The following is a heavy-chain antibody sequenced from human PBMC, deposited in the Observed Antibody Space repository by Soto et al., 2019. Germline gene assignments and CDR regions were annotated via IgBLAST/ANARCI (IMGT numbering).Heavy chain of an antibody. CDR2: IIPIFGTA. D-gene: IGHD6-13*01. Sequence: QVQLVQSGAEVKKPGSSVKVSCKASGGTFSSYAISWVRQAPGQGLEWMGGIIPIFGTANYEQKFQGSVTITADEATSRAYMELSSLRSEDTAVYYCARSGGSRFLFYYYYGMDVWGQGTTVTVSS. CDR3: ARSGGSRFLFYYYYGMDV. CDR1: GGTFSSYA. J-gene: IGHJ6*02. V-gene: IGHV1-69*01.